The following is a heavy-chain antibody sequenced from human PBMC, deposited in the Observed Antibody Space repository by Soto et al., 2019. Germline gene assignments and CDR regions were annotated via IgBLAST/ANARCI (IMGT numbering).Heavy chain of an antibody. Sequence: SVKVSCKASGGTLNSYTINWVRQAPGHGPEWLGRIIPVLGVANYAQTFQGRVTITADKSTSTVYMELSSLRSEDTAVYYCARGAIFHPRNYYYYYMDVWGKGTTVTVSS. V-gene: IGHV1-69*02. CDR3: ARGAIFHPRNYYYYYMDV. J-gene: IGHJ6*03. D-gene: IGHD3-3*01. CDR1: GGTLNSYT. CDR2: IIPVLGVA.